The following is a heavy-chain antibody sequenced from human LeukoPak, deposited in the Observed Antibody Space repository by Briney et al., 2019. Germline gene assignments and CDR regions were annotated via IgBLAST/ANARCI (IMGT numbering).Heavy chain of an antibody. V-gene: IGHV3-23*01. D-gene: IGHD1-26*01. CDR2: ISGSGGST. J-gene: IGHJ4*02. CDR3: AKPSGNCVDY. CDR1: GFTFSSYA. Sequence: GGSLRLSCAASGFTFSSYAMSWVRQAPGKGLEWVSAISGSGGSTYYADSVKGRFTISRDNSKNTLFLQLNSLRPDDTGVYFCAKPSGNCVDYWGQGTLVTVSS.